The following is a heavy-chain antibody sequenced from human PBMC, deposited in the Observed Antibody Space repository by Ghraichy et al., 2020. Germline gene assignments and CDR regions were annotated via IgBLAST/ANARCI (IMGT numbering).Heavy chain of an antibody. Sequence: ESLNISCTVSGGSISSYYWSWIRQPPGKGLEWIGYIYYSGSTNYNPSLKSRVTISVDTSKNQFSLKLSSVTAADTAVYYCARTLYSSGWKTGGNWFDPWGQGTLVTVSS. CDR2: IYYSGST. D-gene: IGHD6-19*01. V-gene: IGHV4-59*01. J-gene: IGHJ5*02. CDR1: GGSISSYY. CDR3: ARTLYSSGWKTGGNWFDP.